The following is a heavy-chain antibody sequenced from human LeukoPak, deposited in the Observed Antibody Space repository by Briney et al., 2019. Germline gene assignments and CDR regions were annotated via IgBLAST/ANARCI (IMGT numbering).Heavy chain of an antibody. CDR3: ARDCSGGTCYLGVIDY. J-gene: IGHJ4*02. CDR2: INHSGST. CDR1: GGSFSGYY. Sequence: SETLSLTCAVYGGSFSGYYWSWIRQPPGKGLEWIGEINHSGSTNYNPSLKSRVTISVDTSKNQFFLELNSVTAADAAVYYCARDCSGGTCYLGVIDYWGQGTLVAVSS. D-gene: IGHD2-15*01. V-gene: IGHV4-34*01.